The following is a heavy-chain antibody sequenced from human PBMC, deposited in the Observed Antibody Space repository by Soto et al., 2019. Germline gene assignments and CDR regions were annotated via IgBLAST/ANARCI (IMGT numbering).Heavy chain of an antibody. J-gene: IGHJ6*02. CDR1: GYTFTRYD. CDR3: ARPRSGSYYYGMDV. D-gene: IGHD3-3*01. Sequence: QVQLVQSGAEVKKPGASVKVSCKASGYTFTRYDINWVRQATGQGLEWMGWMNPNSGNTGYAQKFQGRVTMTRNASISTAYMELGSLRSEDTAVYSCARPRSGSYYYGMDVWGQGTAVTVSS. V-gene: IGHV1-8*01. CDR2: MNPNSGNT.